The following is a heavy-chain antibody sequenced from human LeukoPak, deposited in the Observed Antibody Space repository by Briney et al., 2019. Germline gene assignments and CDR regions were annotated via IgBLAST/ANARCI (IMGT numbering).Heavy chain of an antibody. CDR2: IKRKGDDGTI. CDR1: GFTFSNAW. D-gene: IGHD3/OR15-3a*01. V-gene: IGHV3-15*01. CDR3: TAGTGRSDFDY. Sequence: GGSLRLSCAASGFTFSNAWTSWVRQAPGRGLEWVGRIKRKGDDGTIDYAAPVKGRLSISRDDSKNTLYLQMNSLKSEDTAVYYCTAGTGRSDFDYWGQGTLVTVS. J-gene: IGHJ4*02.